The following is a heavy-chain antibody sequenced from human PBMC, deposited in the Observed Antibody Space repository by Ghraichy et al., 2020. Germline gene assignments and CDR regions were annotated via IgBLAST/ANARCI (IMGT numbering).Heavy chain of an antibody. CDR1: GFSFSNHA. CDR2: IRGGGGVT. D-gene: IGHD1-1*01. J-gene: IGHJ6*02. CDR3: AKTMASFGNDGLNV. V-gene: IGHV3-23*01. Sequence: SLNISCAASGFSFSNHAMTWVRQAPGKGLEWVSIIRGGGGVTFYADSVEGRFTISRDNSKNTLYLQMNSLRAEDTAVYYCAKTMASFGNDGLNVWGQGTTVTVSS.